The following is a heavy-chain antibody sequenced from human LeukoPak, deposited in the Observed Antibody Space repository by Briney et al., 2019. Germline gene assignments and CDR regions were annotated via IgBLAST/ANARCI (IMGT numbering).Heavy chain of an antibody. CDR2: IYYSGST. CDR3: ARDIGSGSYSDY. Sequence: PSQTLSLTCTVSGGSISSGDYYWSWIRQPPGKGLEWIGYIYYSGSTYYNPSLKSRVTISVDTSKNQFSLKLSSVTAADTAVYYCARDIGSGSYSDYWGQGTLVTVSS. CDR1: GGSISSGDYY. J-gene: IGHJ4*02. D-gene: IGHD3-10*01. V-gene: IGHV4-30-4*08.